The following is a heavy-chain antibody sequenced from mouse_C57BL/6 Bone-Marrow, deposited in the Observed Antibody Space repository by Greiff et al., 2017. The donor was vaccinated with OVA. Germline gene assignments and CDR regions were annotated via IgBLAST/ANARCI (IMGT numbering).Heavy chain of an antibody. CDR3: ARGYYGSSYDY. J-gene: IGHJ2*01. D-gene: IGHD1-1*01. Sequence: VQLQQPGAELVKPGASVKLSCKASGYTFTSYWMHWVKQRTEQGLEWIGRIDPEDGETKYAPKFQGKATITADTSSNTAYLQLSSLTSEDTAVYYCARGYYGSSYDYWGQGTTLTVSS. CDR1: GYTFTSYW. CDR2: IDPEDGET. V-gene: IGHV14-2*01.